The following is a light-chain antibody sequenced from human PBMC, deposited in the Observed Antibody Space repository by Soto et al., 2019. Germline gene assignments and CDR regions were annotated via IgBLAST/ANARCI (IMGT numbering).Light chain of an antibody. J-gene: IGKJ1*01. CDR3: QQSLITPRT. V-gene: IGKV1-39*01. CDR2: AAS. CDR1: QSISSY. Sequence: DIQMTQSPSSLSASVGYRFTITCRASQSISSYLNWYQQKPGKAPKLLIYAASSLQSGVPSRFSGSGSGTDFTLTISSLQPEDFATYYCQQSLITPRTFGQGTKVDIK.